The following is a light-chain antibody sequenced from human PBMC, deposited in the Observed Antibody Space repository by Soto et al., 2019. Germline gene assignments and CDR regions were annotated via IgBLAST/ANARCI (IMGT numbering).Light chain of an antibody. CDR1: SSDIGAYKF. J-gene: IGLJ2*01. CDR2: EVS. V-gene: IGLV2-8*01. Sequence: QSALTQPPSASGSPGQSVAISCTGTSSDIGAYKFVSWYQQHPGEAPKLIIYEVSIRPSGVPDRFSGSKSGNTASLTVSGLLAEDEADYYCSLYAGSNNVVFGGGTKVTVL. CDR3: SLYAGSNNVV.